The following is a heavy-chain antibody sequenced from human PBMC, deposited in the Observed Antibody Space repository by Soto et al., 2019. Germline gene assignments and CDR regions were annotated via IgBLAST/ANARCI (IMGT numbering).Heavy chain of an antibody. V-gene: IGHV3-15*07. Sequence: GGSLRLSCAASGFTFSNAWMNWVRQAPGKGLEWVGRIKSKTDGGTTDYAAPVKGRFTVSRDDSKNTLYLQMNSLETEDTAVYYCSKYSGTSTIPAALGQGTLVTVSS. CDR2: IKSKTDGGTT. D-gene: IGHD1-26*01. CDR3: SKYSGTSTIPAA. J-gene: IGHJ5*02. CDR1: GFTFSNAW.